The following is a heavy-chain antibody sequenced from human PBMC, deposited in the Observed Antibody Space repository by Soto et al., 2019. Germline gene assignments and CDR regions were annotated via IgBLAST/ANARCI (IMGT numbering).Heavy chain of an antibody. CDR1: GESFSGYY. CDR3: ARGDRGNSNYVLDD. Sequence: PSETLSLTCAVYGESFSGYYWSWIRQPPGKGLEWIGEINHSGSTNYNPSLKSRVTISVDTSKNQFSLKLSSVTAADTAVYYCARGDRGNSNYVLDDWGQGTLVT. D-gene: IGHD4-4*01. CDR2: INHSGST. V-gene: IGHV4-34*01. J-gene: IGHJ4*02.